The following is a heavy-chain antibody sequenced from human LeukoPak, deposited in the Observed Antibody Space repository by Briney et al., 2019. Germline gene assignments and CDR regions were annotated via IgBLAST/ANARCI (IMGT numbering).Heavy chain of an antibody. Sequence: PGGSLRLSCAASGFTFSSYGMHWVRQAPGKGLEWVAFIRYDETDKYYADSVKGRFTISRDNSKNTLYLQMNSLRAEDTAVYYCAKAPMTTGEDYYYYYMDVWGKGTTVTISS. D-gene: IGHD4-17*01. J-gene: IGHJ6*03. CDR3: AKAPMTTGEDYYYYYMDV. CDR1: GFTFSSYG. CDR2: IRYDETDK. V-gene: IGHV3-30*02.